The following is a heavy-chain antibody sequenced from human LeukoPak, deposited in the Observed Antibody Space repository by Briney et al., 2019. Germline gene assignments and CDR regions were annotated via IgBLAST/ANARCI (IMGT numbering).Heavy chain of an antibody. J-gene: IGHJ4*02. D-gene: IGHD3-3*01. Sequence: GGSLRLSCAASGFTFSSYAMSWVRQAPGKGLEWASAISGSGGSTYYADSVKGRFTISRDNSKNTLYLQMNSLRAEDTAVYYCAKDPAVHYDFWSGLHYWGQGTLVTVSS. CDR2: ISGSGGST. CDR3: AKDPAVHYDFWSGLHY. V-gene: IGHV3-23*01. CDR1: GFTFSSYA.